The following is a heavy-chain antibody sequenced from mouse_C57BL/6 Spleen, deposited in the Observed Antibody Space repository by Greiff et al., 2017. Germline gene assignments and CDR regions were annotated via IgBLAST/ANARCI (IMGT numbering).Heavy chain of an antibody. CDR3: ARRDYYGSVLDY. CDR1: GFTFSDYG. D-gene: IGHD1-1*01. Sequence: DVKLQESGGGLVKPGGSLKLSCAASGFTFSDYGMHWVRQAPEKGLEWVAYISSGSSTIYYADTVKGRFTISRDNAKNTLFLQMTSLRSEDTAMYYCARRDYYGSVLDYWGQGTTLTVSS. J-gene: IGHJ2*01. V-gene: IGHV5-17*01. CDR2: ISSGSSTI.